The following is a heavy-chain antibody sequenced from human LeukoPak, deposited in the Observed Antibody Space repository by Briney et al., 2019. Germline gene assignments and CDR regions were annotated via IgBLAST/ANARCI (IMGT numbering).Heavy chain of an antibody. J-gene: IGHJ6*02. D-gene: IGHD6-13*01. CDR2: ISYDGSNK. CDR1: GFTFSSYG. Sequence: AGGSLRLSCAASGFTFSSYGMHWVRQAPGKGLEWVAVISYDGSNKYYADSVKGRFTISRDNSKNTLYLQMNSLRAEDTAVYYCAKDRYSSSWYTVDYYYYYGMDVWGQGTTVTVSS. CDR3: AKDRYSSSWYTVDYYYYYGMDV. V-gene: IGHV3-30*18.